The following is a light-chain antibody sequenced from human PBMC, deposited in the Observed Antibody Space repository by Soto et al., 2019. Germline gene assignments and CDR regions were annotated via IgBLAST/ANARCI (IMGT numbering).Light chain of an antibody. CDR1: SGDVGSNDY. V-gene: IGLV2-14*03. J-gene: IGLJ1*01. CDR3: SSYTSNTLYV. Sequence: QSALTQPASVSGSPGQSITISCTGASGDVGSNDYVSWVQQHPGKAPKLLIYDVSARPSGISNRFSGSKSGDTASLTISGLQAEDEADYYCSSYTSNTLYVFGTGTKLTVL. CDR2: DVS.